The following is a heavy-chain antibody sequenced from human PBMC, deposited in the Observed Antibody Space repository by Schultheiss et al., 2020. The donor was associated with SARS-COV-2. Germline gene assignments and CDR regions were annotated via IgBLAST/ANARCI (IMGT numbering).Heavy chain of an antibody. CDR1: GGSFSGYY. CDR3: ARGRLIVGATRRNYFDY. V-gene: IGHV4-34*01. J-gene: IGHJ4*02. D-gene: IGHD1-26*01. CDR2: INHSGSA. Sequence: SETLSLTCAVYGGSFSGYYWSWIRQPPGKGLEWIGEINHSGSANHNPSLKSRVTISVDTSKNQFSLKLSSVTAADTAVYYCARGRLIVGATRRNYFDYWGQGTLVTVSS.